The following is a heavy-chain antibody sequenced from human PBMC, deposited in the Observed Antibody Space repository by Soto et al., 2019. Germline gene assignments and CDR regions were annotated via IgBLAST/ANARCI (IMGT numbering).Heavy chain of an antibody. J-gene: IGHJ3*02. CDR1: GYSFISYW. D-gene: IGHD2-2*03. CDR2: FYPGDSTS. V-gene: IGHV5-51*01. Sequence: GESLKISCKTSGYSFISYWVAWVRQKPGKGLEWMGTFYPGDSTSTYSPSFQGQVTISVDKSISTAYLHLSSPKASDTAMYYCARIIGYCRNNDCSWTFDIWGQGTTVTV. CDR3: ARIIGYCRNNDCSWTFDI.